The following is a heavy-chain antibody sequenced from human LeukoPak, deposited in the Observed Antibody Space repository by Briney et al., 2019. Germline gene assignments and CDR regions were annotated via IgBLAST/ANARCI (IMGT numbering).Heavy chain of an antibody. J-gene: IGHJ4*02. V-gene: IGHV3-23*01. Sequence: GGSLRLSCAASGFTFSSYAMSWVRQAPGKGLEWVSAISGSGGSTYYADSVKGRFTISGDNSKNTLYLQMNSLRAEDTAVYYCAKVGVDYGSFDYWGQGTLVTVSS. CDR1: GFTFSSYA. CDR2: ISGSGGST. D-gene: IGHD4-17*01. CDR3: AKVGVDYGSFDY.